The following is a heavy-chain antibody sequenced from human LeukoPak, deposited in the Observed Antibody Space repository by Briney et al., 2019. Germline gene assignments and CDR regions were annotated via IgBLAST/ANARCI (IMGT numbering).Heavy chain of an antibody. CDR1: GYPFTSYN. Sequence: ASVKVSCKASGYPFTSYNVNWVRQATGQGLEWMGWMNTNSGNTGYSQNFQGRVTMTRDTSISTAYMELSSLMSEDTAVYYCARGGLGYCSSTSCYSENWFDPWGQGTLVTVSS. CDR2: MNTNSGNT. D-gene: IGHD2-2*02. V-gene: IGHV1-8*01. CDR3: ARGGLGYCSSTSCYSENWFDP. J-gene: IGHJ5*02.